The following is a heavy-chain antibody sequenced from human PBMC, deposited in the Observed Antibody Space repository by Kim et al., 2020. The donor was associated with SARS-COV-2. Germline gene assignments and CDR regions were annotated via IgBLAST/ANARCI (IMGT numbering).Heavy chain of an antibody. J-gene: IGHJ4*02. CDR2: IIPFLGIA. Sequence: SVKVSCKASGGTFSSYAISWVRQAPGQRLEWMGRIIPFLGIANYAQKFQGRVTITADKSTSTAYMELSSLRSEDTAVYYCASSMTTVTTFGYWGQGTLVTVSS. V-gene: IGHV1-69*04. CDR1: GGTFSSYA. D-gene: IGHD4-17*01. CDR3: ASSMTTVTTFGY.